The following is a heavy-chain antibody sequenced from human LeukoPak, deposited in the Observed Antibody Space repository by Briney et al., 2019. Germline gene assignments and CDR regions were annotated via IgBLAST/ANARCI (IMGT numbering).Heavy chain of an antibody. Sequence: PSETLSLTCTVSGGSISSSTYYWGWIRQPPGKGLEWIGSIYYSGSTYYNPSLKSRVTISVNTSKSQFSLKLSSVTAADTAVYYCARHPVAESVGIFDYWGQGTLVTVSS. CDR1: GGSISSSTYY. D-gene: IGHD6-13*01. J-gene: IGHJ4*02. V-gene: IGHV4-39*01. CDR2: IYYSGST. CDR3: ARHPVAESVGIFDY.